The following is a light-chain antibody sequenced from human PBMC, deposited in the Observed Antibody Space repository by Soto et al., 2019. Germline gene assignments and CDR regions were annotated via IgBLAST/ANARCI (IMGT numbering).Light chain of an antibody. Sequence: QSALTQPASVSGSPGQSITISCTGTSSDVGGYNYVSWYQQYPGKAPKLMIYEVSKRPSGVPDRFSGSKSGNTASLTVSGLQAEDEADYYCNSYAGSNNWVFGGGTKVTVL. CDR1: SSDVGGYNY. CDR2: EVS. CDR3: NSYAGSNNWV. J-gene: IGLJ3*02. V-gene: IGLV2-8*01.